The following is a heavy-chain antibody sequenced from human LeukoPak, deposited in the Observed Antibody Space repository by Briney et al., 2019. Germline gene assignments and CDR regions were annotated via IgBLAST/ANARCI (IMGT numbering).Heavy chain of an antibody. D-gene: IGHD6-13*01. J-gene: IGHJ4*02. CDR1: GGSISSYY. CDR3: ARYTSHWGDFDY. V-gene: IGHV4-59*01. Sequence: SETLSLTCTVSGGSISSYYWSWIRQLPGKGLEWIGYIYYSRSTNYNPSLKSRVTISVDTSKNQFSLKLSSVTAADTAVYYCARYTSHWGDFDYWGQGTLVTVSS. CDR2: IYYSRST.